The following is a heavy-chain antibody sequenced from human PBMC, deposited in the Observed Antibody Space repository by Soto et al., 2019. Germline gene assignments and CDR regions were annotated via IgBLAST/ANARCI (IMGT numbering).Heavy chain of an antibody. CDR1: GGSISSGGYY. D-gene: IGHD6-13*01. CDR3: ACLPGYSSSWPSDYYYYYYMDV. CDR2: IYYSGST. V-gene: IGHV4-31*03. Sequence: SETLYLTCTVSGGSISSGGYYWSWIRQHPGKSLEWIGYIYYSGSTYYNPSLKSRVTISVDTSKNQFSLRLSSVTAADTAVYYCACLPGYSSSWPSDYYYYYYMDVWGKGTTVTVSS. J-gene: IGHJ6*03.